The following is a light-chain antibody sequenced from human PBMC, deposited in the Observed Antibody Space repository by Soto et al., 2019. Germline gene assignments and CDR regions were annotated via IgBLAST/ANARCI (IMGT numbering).Light chain of an antibody. CDR2: AAS. CDR3: LQYGTSPYT. V-gene: IGKV3-20*01. CDR1: QSVRSYF. J-gene: IGKJ2*01. Sequence: EIVLTQSPGTLSLSPGERATLSCRASQSVRSYFLAWYQQKPGQAPMLLIHAASSRATGIPDRFSGSGSGTDFTLTISRLEPEDFAVYFCLQYGTSPYTFGQGTKLEIK.